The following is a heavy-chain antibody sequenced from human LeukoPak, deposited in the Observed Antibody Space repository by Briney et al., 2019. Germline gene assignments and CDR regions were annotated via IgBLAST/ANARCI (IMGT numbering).Heavy chain of an antibody. CDR3: ARDSVVVPSSGMDV. CDR2: IYYSGST. J-gene: IGHJ6*02. Sequence: SETLSLTCTVSGGSISSGGYYWSWIRQHPGKGLEWIGYIYYSGSTYYNPSLRSRVTISVDTSKNQFSLKLSSVTAADTAVYYCARDSVVVPSSGMDVWGQGTTVTVSS. V-gene: IGHV4-31*03. D-gene: IGHD2-2*01. CDR1: GGSISSGGYY.